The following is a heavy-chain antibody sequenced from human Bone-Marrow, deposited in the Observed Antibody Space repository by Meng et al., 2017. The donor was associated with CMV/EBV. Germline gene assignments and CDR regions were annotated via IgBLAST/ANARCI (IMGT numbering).Heavy chain of an antibody. J-gene: IGHJ4*02. Sequence: GSLRLSCAVYGGSFSGYYWSWIRQPPGKGLEWIGEINHSGSTNYNPSLKSRVTISVDTSKNQFSLKLSSVTASDTAVYYCARHKGPCDSSGTFDYWGQGTLVTVYS. CDR2: INHSGST. CDR3: ARHKGPCDSSGTFDY. V-gene: IGHV4-34*01. D-gene: IGHD3-22*01. CDR1: GGSFSGYY.